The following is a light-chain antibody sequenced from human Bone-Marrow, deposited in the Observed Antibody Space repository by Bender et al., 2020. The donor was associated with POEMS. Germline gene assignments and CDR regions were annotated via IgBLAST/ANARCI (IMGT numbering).Light chain of an antibody. V-gene: IGLV1-40*01. Sequence: QSVLTQPPSVSGAPGQRVTISCTGSSSNIGAHYDVHWYQQLPGTAPKLLIYSSHRRPSGVPDRFSGSKSGTSASLAITGLQAEDEADYYCQSYDNSLSGVVFGGGTKLTVL. CDR1: SSNIGAHYD. J-gene: IGLJ2*01. CDR3: QSYDNSLSGVV. CDR2: SSH.